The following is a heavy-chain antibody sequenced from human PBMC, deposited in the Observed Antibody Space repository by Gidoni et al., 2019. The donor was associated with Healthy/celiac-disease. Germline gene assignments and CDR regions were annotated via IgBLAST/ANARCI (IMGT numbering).Heavy chain of an antibody. Sequence: QVQLQESGPGLVKPSETLSLTCTVSGGSISSYYWSWIRQPPGKGLEWIGYIYYSGSTNYNPSLKSRVTISVDTSKNQFSLKLSSVTAADTAVYYCARDRSYDSSGYDAFDIWGQGTMVTVSS. CDR3: ARDRSYDSSGYDAFDI. J-gene: IGHJ3*02. CDR2: IYYSGST. CDR1: GGSISSYY. D-gene: IGHD3-22*01. V-gene: IGHV4-59*01.